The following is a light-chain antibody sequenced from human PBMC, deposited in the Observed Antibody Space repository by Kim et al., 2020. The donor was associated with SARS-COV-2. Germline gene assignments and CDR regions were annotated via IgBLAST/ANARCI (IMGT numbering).Light chain of an antibody. CDR3: SSYTSSSTLVV. J-gene: IGLJ2*01. V-gene: IGLV2-14*03. CDR1: SSDFGGYNY. Sequence: QSSTTSCTGPSSDFGGYNYVSWYQQHPGKAPNLMIYDVSNRPSGVSNRFSGSKSGNTASLTISGLQAEDEADYYCSSYTSSSTLVVFGGGTQLTVL. CDR2: DVS.